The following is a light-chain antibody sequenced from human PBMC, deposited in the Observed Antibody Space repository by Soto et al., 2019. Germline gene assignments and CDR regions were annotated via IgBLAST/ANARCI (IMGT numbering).Light chain of an antibody. V-gene: IGKV3-15*01. Sequence: EIVMTQSPATLSVSPGERATLSCRASQSVSSNLAWYQQKPGQAPRLLIYGASTRATGIPARISASGSGTEVTHPSRSLQSEDCAVYYCQQYNNWPPWTFGQGTKVEIK. CDR2: GAS. CDR1: QSVSSN. CDR3: QQYNNWPPWT. J-gene: IGKJ1*01.